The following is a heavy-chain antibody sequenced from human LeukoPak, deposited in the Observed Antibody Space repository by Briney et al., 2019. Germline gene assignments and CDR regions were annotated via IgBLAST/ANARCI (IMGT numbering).Heavy chain of an antibody. Sequence: ASVKVSCKASGYTFSSYGISWVRQAPGQGLEGMGWISAYNGNTNYAQKLQGRVTMTTDTSTSTAYMELRSLRSDDTAVYYCARDLSGSYWLDYWGQGTLVTVSS. CDR1: GYTFSSYG. D-gene: IGHD1-26*01. V-gene: IGHV1-18*01. J-gene: IGHJ4*02. CDR3: ARDLSGSYWLDY. CDR2: ISAYNGNT.